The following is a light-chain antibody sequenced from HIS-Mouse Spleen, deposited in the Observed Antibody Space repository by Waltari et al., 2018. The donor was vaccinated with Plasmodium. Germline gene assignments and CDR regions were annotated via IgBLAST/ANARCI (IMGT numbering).Light chain of an antibody. J-gene: IGKJ1*01. CDR3: QQYGSSGT. V-gene: IGKV3-20*01. CDR2: GAS. Sequence: LTQSPGTLSLSPGERATLSCRASQSVSSSYLAWYQQKPGQAPRLLIYGASSRAPGLPDRFSGSGSGTDFPLTISRLEPEDFAVYYCQQYGSSGTFGQGTKVEIK. CDR1: QSVSSSY.